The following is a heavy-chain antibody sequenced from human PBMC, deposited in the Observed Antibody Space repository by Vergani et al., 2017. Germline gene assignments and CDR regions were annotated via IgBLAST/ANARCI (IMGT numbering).Heavy chain of an antibody. J-gene: IGHJ3*02. CDR2: ITGDGYNT. CDR1: GFTFSVQA. V-gene: IGHV3-64*01. Sequence: EVQLVESGGGLVQPGGSLRLSCEVSGFTFSVQAMHWVRQTPGKRLEYVSTITGDGYNTFYANSVKGRFSVSRDNSKNTLFLHMNSLRPEDTAVYYCAKVGRSEVAGTFGAFDIWGQGTMVTVSS. D-gene: IGHD6-19*01. CDR3: AKVGRSEVAGTFGAFDI.